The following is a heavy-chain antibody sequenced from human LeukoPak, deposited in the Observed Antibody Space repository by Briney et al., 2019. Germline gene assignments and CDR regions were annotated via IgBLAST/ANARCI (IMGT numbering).Heavy chain of an antibody. V-gene: IGHV4-39*01. D-gene: IGHD3-22*01. Sequence: PSETLSLTCTVSGGSISSSGCYWGWVRQPPGKGLEWIGSIYYSGRTWYNPSLKSRVTISVDTSKNQFSLKLSSVTAADTAVYYCARQTHHRSGYYIDYWGQGTLGTVSA. CDR1: GGSISSSGCY. CDR2: IYYSGRT. CDR3: ARQTHHRSGYYIDY. J-gene: IGHJ4*02.